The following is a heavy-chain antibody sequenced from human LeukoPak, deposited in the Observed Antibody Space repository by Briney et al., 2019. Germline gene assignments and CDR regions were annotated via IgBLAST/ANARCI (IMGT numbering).Heavy chain of an antibody. CDR1: GYTFSSYA. D-gene: IGHD3-22*01. V-gene: IGHV3-23*01. CDR2: ISGSGGST. CDR3: AKDRGYWPNGNWFDP. Sequence: PGGSLRLSWAASGYTFSSYAMSWVRQAPGKGLEWVSAISGSGGSTYYADSVKGRFTISRDNSKNTLYLQMNSLRAEDTAVYYCAKDRGYWPNGNWFDPWGQGTLVTVSS. J-gene: IGHJ5*02.